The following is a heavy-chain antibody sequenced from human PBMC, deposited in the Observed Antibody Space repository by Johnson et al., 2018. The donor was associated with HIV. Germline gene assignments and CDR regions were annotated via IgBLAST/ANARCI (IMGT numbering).Heavy chain of an antibody. D-gene: IGHD6-13*01. CDR2: IYSGGST. Sequence: VQLVESGGGLVQPGGSLRLSCEASGFTVSSYYMSWVRQAPGKGLEWVSVIYSGGSTYYADSVKGRFTISRDISKNTLFLQMNSLRAEDTAVYYCARPVIAADDAFDIWGQGTMVTVSS. CDR1: GFTVSSYY. J-gene: IGHJ3*02. CDR3: ARPVIAADDAFDI. V-gene: IGHV3-66*04.